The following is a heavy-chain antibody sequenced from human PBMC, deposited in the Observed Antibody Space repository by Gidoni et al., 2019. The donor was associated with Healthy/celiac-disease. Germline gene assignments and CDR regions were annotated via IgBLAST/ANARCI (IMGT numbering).Heavy chain of an antibody. V-gene: IGHV1-69*01. D-gene: IGHD6-19*01. CDR2: MLPIFGTA. Sequence: QVQLVQSGAEVKKPGSSVKVSCKASGGTFSSYAISRVRQAPGQGLEWMGGMLPIFGTANYAQKFQGRVTITADESTSTAYMELSSLRSEDTAVYYCARDRVSSGWHRVEGSYYYYMDVWGKGTTVTVSS. J-gene: IGHJ6*03. CDR3: ARDRVSSGWHRVEGSYYYYMDV. CDR1: GGTFSSYA.